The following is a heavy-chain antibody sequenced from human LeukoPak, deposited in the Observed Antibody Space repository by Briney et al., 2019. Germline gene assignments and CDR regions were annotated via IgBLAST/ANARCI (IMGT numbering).Heavy chain of an antibody. Sequence: SETLSLTCAVYGGSFSNYYWSWIRQPPGKGLEWIGEINHGGTTKYNPSLKSRVTISVDTSKKQFSLKLSSVTAADTAVYYCASRGYSYGYFDYWGQGSLVTVSS. CDR2: INHGGTT. CDR1: GGSFSNYY. V-gene: IGHV4-34*01. CDR3: ASRGYSYGYFDY. D-gene: IGHD5-18*01. J-gene: IGHJ4*02.